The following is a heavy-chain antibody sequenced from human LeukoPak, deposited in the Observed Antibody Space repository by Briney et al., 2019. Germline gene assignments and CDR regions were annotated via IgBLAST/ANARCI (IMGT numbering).Heavy chain of an antibody. CDR2: IYHSGST. CDR1: GGSISSGGYY. J-gene: IGHJ4*02. CDR3: ARFLSAPNRRFDY. D-gene: IGHD6-6*01. V-gene: IGHV4-30-2*01. Sequence: SETLSLTCTVSGGSISSGGYYWSWIRQPPGKGLEWIGYIYHSGSTYYNPSLKSRVTISVDRSKNQFSLKLSSVTAADTAVYYCARFLSAPNRRFDYWGQGTLVTVSS.